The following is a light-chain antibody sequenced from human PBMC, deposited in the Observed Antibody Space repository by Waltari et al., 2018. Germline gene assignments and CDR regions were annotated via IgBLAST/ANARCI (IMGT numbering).Light chain of an antibody. V-gene: IGLV2-14*01. Sequence: QSALPQPASVSGSPGQSLPISCTGTSRDVGGYTYVSWYQQHPGKAPKLMIYEVSNRPSGVSNRFSGSKSGNTASLTISGLQAADEADYYCSSYTSSSTLGVFGGGTKLTVL. CDR3: SSYTSSSTLGV. CDR1: SRDVGGYTY. J-gene: IGLJ2*01. CDR2: EVS.